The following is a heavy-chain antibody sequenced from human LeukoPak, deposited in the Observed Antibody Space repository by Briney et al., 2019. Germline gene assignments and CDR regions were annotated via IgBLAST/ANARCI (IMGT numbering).Heavy chain of an antibody. CDR1: GFTFSSYS. CDR2: ISSSSSYI. Sequence: GGSLRLSCAASGFTFSSYSMNWVRQAPGKGLEWVSSISSSSSYIYYADSVKGRFTISRDNAKNSLYLQMNSLRAEDTAVYYCASAYYDYVWGSYRYTFDYWGQGTLVTASS. V-gene: IGHV3-21*01. J-gene: IGHJ4*02. D-gene: IGHD3-16*02. CDR3: ASAYYDYVWGSYRYTFDY.